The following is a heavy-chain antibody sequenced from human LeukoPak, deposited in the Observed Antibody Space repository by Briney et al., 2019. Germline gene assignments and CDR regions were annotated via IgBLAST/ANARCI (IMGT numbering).Heavy chain of an antibody. Sequence: GGSLRVSCEASAFIFSGHCLKWVRQSSGKGLEWVASIKEDGSERQYVDSVKGRFTISRDNAKNSLYLQMNSLRVEDTAVYYCARLGLEVGGPNWFDPWGQGTLVTVSS. CDR2: IKEDGSER. CDR1: AFIFSGHC. J-gene: IGHJ5*02. V-gene: IGHV3-7*01. CDR3: ARLGLEVGGPNWFDP. D-gene: IGHD1-1*01.